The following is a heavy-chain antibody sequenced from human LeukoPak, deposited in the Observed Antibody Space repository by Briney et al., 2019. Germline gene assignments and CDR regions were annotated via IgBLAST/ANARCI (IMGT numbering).Heavy chain of an antibody. V-gene: IGHV3-23*01. CDR3: AKELGYSGYDSNFDY. D-gene: IGHD5-12*01. CDR2: ISGSGGRT. J-gene: IGHJ4*02. CDR1: GFTFSSYW. Sequence: GGSLRLSCAASGFTFSSYWMSWVRQAPGKGLEWVSAISGSGGRTYYADSVKGRFTISRDNSKNTLYLQMNSLRAEDTAVYYCAKELGYSGYDSNFDYWGQGTLVTVSS.